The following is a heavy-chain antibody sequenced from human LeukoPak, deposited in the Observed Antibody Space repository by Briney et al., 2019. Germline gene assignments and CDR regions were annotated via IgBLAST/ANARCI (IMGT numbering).Heavy chain of an antibody. V-gene: IGHV4-59*01. CDR3: AKYYYDSSGYFLYNWFDP. J-gene: IGHJ5*02. Sequence: SETLSLTCTVPGGSISSYYWSWIRQPPGKGLEWIGYIYYSGSTNYNPSLKSRVTISVDTSKNQFSLKLSSVTAADTAVYYCAKYYYDSSGYFLYNWFDPWGQGTLVTVSS. D-gene: IGHD3-22*01. CDR1: GGSISSYY. CDR2: IYYSGST.